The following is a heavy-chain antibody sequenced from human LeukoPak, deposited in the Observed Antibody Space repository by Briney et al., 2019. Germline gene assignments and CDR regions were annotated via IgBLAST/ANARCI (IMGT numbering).Heavy chain of an antibody. Sequence: ASVKVSCKASGYTFTGYYMHWVRQAPGQGLEWMGWINPNSGGTNYAQKFQGRVTMTRDTSISTAYMELSRLRSEDTAVYYCARAGGYCGRISCPYYFDYWGQGSLAAVSS. CDR2: INPNSGGT. D-gene: IGHD2-15*01. CDR3: ARAGGYCGRISCPYYFDY. V-gene: IGHV1-2*02. CDR1: GYTFTGYY. J-gene: IGHJ4*02.